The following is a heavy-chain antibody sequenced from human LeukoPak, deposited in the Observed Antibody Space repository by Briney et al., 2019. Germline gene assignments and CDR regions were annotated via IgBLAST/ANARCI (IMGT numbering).Heavy chain of an antibody. CDR1: GFTFSSYD. D-gene: IGHD6-6*01. Sequence: PGESLRLSCAASGFTFSSYDMHWVRQAPGKGLEWVAFIRYDGSNKYSPDSVNGRLTISTDNSKNTLYLQMNSLRAEDTAVYYCANIIAARPFDYWGQGTLVTVSS. V-gene: IGHV3-30*02. J-gene: IGHJ4*02. CDR2: IRYDGSNK. CDR3: ANIIAARPFDY.